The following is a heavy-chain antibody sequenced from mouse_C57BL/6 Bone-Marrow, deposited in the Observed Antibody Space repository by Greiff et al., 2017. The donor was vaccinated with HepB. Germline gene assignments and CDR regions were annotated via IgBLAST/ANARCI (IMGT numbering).Heavy chain of an antibody. CDR2: ISDGGSYT. V-gene: IGHV5-4*01. Sequence: EVHLVESGGGLVKPGGSLKLSCAASGFTFSSYAMSWVRQTPEKRLEWVATISDGGSYTYYPDNVKGRFTISRDNAKNNLYLQMSHLKSEDTAMYYCAREGDVWGTGTTVTVSS. CDR1: GFTFSSYA. J-gene: IGHJ1*03. CDR3: AREGDV.